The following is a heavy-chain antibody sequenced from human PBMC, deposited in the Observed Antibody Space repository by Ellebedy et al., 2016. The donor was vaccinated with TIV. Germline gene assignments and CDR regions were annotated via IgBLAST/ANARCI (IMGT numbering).Heavy chain of an antibody. CDR2: INHSGST. CDR1: GGSFSGYY. Sequence: GSLRLXCAVYGGSFSGYYWSWIRQPPGKGLEWIGEINHSGSTNYNPSLKSRVTISVDTSKNQFSLKLSSVTAADTAVYYCARDSGGTTGTTMGYYYYYMDVWGKGTTVTVSS. CDR3: ARDSGGTTGTTMGYYYYYMDV. J-gene: IGHJ6*03. V-gene: IGHV4-34*01. D-gene: IGHD1-1*01.